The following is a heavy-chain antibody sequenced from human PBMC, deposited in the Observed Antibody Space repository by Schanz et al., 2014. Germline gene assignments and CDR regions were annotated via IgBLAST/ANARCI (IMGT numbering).Heavy chain of an antibody. D-gene: IGHD6-19*01. V-gene: IGHV3-30*04. CDR1: GFTFNSYA. Sequence: QVQLVESGGGVVQPGRSLRLSCAASGFTFNSYAMHWVRQAPGKGLEWVALISYDGSNKYYADSVKGRFTISRENSKNTLHLQMNSLRAEDTAVYHCAKDLPAVAVAPLMTGLYDSWGQGTLVTVSS. CDR3: AKDLPAVAVAPLMTGLYDS. J-gene: IGHJ4*02. CDR2: ISYDGSNK.